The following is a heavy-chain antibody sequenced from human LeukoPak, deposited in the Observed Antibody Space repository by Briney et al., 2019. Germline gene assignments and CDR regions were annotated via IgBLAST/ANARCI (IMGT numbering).Heavy chain of an antibody. CDR2: IVVGSGNT. V-gene: IGHV1-58*02. CDR3: ARADCSGGSCYTGIDY. D-gene: IGHD2-15*01. J-gene: IGHJ4*02. Sequence: SVKVSCKASGFTFTSSAMQWVRQARGQRLEWIGWIVVGSGNTNYAQKFQGRVTITADKSTSTAYMELSSLRSEDTAVYYCARADCSGGSCYTGIDYWGQGTLVTVSS. CDR1: GFTFTSSA.